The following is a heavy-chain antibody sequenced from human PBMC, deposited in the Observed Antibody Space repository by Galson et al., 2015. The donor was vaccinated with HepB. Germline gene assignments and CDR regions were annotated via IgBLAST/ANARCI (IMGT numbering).Heavy chain of an antibody. CDR1: GFTFSSYA. V-gene: IGHV3-30-3*01. CDR3: ARDPSRNTVTASGYYYGMDV. Sequence: SLRLSCAASGFTFSSYAMHWVRQAPGKGLEWVAVISYDGSNKYYADSVKGRFTISRDNSKNTLYLQMNSLRAEGTAVYYCARDPSRNTVTASGYYYGMDVWGQGTTVTVSS. D-gene: IGHD4-17*01. J-gene: IGHJ6*02. CDR2: ISYDGSNK.